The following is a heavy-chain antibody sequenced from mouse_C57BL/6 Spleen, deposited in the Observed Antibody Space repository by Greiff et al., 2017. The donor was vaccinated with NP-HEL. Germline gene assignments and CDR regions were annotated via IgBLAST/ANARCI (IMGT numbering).Heavy chain of an antibody. J-gene: IGHJ3*01. CDR3: ARDSNYEAY. CDR2: ISSGSSTI. Sequence: DVMLVESGGGLVKPGGSLKLSCAASGFTFSDYGMHWVRQAPEKGLEWVAYISSGSSTIYYADTVKGRFTISRDNAKNTLFLQMTSLRSEDTAMYYCARDSNYEAYWGQGTLVTVSA. CDR1: GFTFSDYG. D-gene: IGHD2-5*01. V-gene: IGHV5-17*01.